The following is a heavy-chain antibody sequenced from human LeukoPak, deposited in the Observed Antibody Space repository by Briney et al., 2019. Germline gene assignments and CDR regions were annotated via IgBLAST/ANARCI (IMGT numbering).Heavy chain of an antibody. CDR2: IDPKSGST. CDR1: AYTFSNYR. D-gene: IGHD3-10*01. CDR3: ARDLGLRGVTNWFDP. V-gene: IGHV1-46*01. Sequence: ASVKVSCKASAYTFSNYRIHWVRQAPGQGLEWMGMIDPKSGSTDYTQKFQGRVSMTRDTSTSTVYMELSSLRSEDTAVYYCARDLGLRGVTNWFDPWGQGTLVTVSS. J-gene: IGHJ5*02.